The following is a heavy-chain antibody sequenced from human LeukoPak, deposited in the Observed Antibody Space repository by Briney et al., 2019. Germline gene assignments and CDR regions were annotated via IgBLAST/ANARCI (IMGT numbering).Heavy chain of an antibody. CDR2: ISWDGGST. CDR1: GFTFDDYT. V-gene: IGHV3-43*01. J-gene: IGHJ4*02. Sequence: PGGSLRLSCAASGFTFDDYTMHWVRQAPGKGLEWVSLISWDGGSTYYADPVKGRFTISRDNSKNSLYLQMNSLRTEDTALYYCARDRGGSGSSFYFDYWGQGTLVTVSS. D-gene: IGHD1-26*01. CDR3: ARDRGGSGSSFYFDY.